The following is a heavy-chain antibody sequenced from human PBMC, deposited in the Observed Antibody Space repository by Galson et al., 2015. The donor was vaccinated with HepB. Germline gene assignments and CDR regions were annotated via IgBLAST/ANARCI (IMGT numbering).Heavy chain of an antibody. V-gene: IGHV3-30-3*01. CDR3: ARDAIIAAAGHQYWYFDP. D-gene: IGHD6-13*01. Sequence: SLRLSCAASGFTFSSYAMHWVRQAPGKGLEWVAVISYDGSNKYYADSVKGRFTISRDNSKNTLYLQMNSLRAEDTAVYYCARDAIIAAAGHQYWYFDPWGRGTLVTVSS. CDR1: GFTFSSYA. J-gene: IGHJ2*01. CDR2: ISYDGSNK.